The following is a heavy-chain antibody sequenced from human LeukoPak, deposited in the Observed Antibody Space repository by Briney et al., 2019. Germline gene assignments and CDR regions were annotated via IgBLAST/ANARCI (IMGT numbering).Heavy chain of an antibody. D-gene: IGHD3-22*01. V-gene: IGHV4-39*07. J-gene: IGHJ4*02. CDR1: GGSISSSSYY. CDR2: MYYSGCT. CDR3: ARGPPKGHDDSSDYYVPACFDY. Sequence: SETLSLTCTVSGGSISSSSYYWGWIRQPPVKGLEWIGSMYYSGCTYYNWSLKSRVTISLDTSKNQFSLNVSSLTAADAAVYYCARGPPKGHDDSSDYYVPACFDYWGQGTLVTVPS.